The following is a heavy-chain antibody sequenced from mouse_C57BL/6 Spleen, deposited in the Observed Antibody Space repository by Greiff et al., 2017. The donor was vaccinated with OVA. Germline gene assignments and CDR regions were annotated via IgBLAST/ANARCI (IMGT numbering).Heavy chain of an antibody. CDR2: ISYDGSN. J-gene: IGHJ2*01. D-gene: IGHD4-1*02. CDR3: ARVSTGFDY. Sequence: EVQVVESGPGLVKPSQSLSLTCSVTGYSITSGYYWNWIRQFPGNKLEWMGYISYDGSNNYNPSLKNRISITRDTSKNQFFLKLNSVTTEDTATYYCARVSTGFDYWGQGTTLTVSS. V-gene: IGHV3-6*01. CDR1: GYSITSGYY.